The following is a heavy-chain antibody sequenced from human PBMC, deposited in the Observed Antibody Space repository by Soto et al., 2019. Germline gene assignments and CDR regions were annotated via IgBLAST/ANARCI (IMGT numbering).Heavy chain of an antibody. CDR2: INPNSGGT. J-gene: IGHJ6*02. Sequence: ASVKVSCKASGYTFTGYYMHWVRQAPGQGLEWMGWINPNSGGTNYAQKFQGWVTMTRDTSISTAYMELSRLRSGDTAVYYCARGGGLSSPSYGMDVWGQGTTVTVSS. D-gene: IGHD3-10*01. V-gene: IGHV1-2*04. CDR1: GYTFTGYY. CDR3: ARGGGLSSPSYGMDV.